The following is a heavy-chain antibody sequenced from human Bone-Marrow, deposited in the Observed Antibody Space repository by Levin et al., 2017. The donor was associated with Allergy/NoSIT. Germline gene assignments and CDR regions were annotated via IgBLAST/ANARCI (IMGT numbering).Heavy chain of an antibody. Sequence: SETLSLTCAVSGGSISSSNWWSWVRQPPGKGLEWIGEIYHSGSTNYNPSLKSRVTISVDKSKNQFSLKLSSVTAADTAVYYCARTVYYGSGRDGGLHHYYYYMDVWGKGTTVTVSS. CDR3: ARTVYYGSGRDGGLHHYYYYMDV. V-gene: IGHV4-4*02. CDR1: GGSISSSNW. D-gene: IGHD3-10*01. J-gene: IGHJ6*03. CDR2: IYHSGST.